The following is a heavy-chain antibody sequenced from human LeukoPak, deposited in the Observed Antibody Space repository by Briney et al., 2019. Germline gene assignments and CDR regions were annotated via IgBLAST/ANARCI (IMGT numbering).Heavy chain of an antibody. J-gene: IGHJ4*02. CDR2: INPNSGGT. CDR3: ARAPYSGYDYGG. Sequence: ASVKVSCKTSGYTFSDYSIHWVRQAPGQGLEWMGWINPNSGGTNYAQKFQGRVTMTRDTSISTAYMELSRLRSDDTAVYYCARAPYSGYDYGGWGQGTLVTVSS. CDR1: GYTFSDYS. V-gene: IGHV1-2*02. D-gene: IGHD5-12*01.